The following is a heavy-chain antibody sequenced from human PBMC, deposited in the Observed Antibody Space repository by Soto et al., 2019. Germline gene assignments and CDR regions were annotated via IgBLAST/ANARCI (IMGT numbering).Heavy chain of an antibody. J-gene: IGHJ5*02. Sequence: PGGSLRLSCAASGFTFSSYWMIWVRQAPGKGLEWVANIKQDGSEKYYVDSVKGRFTISRDNAKNSLYLQMNSLRAEDTAVYYCARDLRIAAAGTNWFDPWGQGTLVTVSS. CDR1: GFTFSSYW. D-gene: IGHD6-13*01. CDR3: ARDLRIAAAGTNWFDP. V-gene: IGHV3-7*01. CDR2: IKQDGSEK.